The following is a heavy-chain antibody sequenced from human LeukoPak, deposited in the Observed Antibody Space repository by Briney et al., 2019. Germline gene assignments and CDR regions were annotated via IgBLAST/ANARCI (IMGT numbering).Heavy chain of an antibody. CDR3: TRSDCSSGRCPGFDN. D-gene: IGHD6-19*01. CDR1: GDSVSSNSAA. Sequence: PSQTFSLTCGISGDSVSSNSAAWNWIRQSPSRGLAWLGRTYYRSKWFINYAPSVKSRIIINPDTPKNQVSLQLNSVTPEDTAVYYCTRSDCSSGRCPGFDNWGQGTLVTVSS. V-gene: IGHV6-1*01. CDR2: TYYRSKWFI. J-gene: IGHJ4*02.